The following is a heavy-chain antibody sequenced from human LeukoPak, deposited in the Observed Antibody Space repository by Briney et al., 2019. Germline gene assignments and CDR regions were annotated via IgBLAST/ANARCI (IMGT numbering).Heavy chain of an antibody. D-gene: IGHD3-3*01. J-gene: IGHJ5*02. CDR1: GYSISSGYY. Sequence: SETLSLTCTVSGYSISSGYYWGWIRQPPGKGLEWIGSIYHSGSTYYNPSLKSRVTISVDKSKNQFSLKLSSVTAADTAVYYCARVSNDFWSGYKGFDPWGQGTLVTVSS. V-gene: IGHV4-38-2*02. CDR3: ARVSNDFWSGYKGFDP. CDR2: IYHSGST.